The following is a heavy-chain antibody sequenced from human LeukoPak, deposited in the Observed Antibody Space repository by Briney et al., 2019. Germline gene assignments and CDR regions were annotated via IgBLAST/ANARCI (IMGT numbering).Heavy chain of an antibody. J-gene: IGHJ4*02. V-gene: IGHV4-39*01. Sequence: SETLSLTCTVSGGSISSSYYYWGWIRQPPGKGLEWIGSIYYSGSTYYNPSLKSRVTISVDTSKNQFSLKLRSVTAADTAVYCCARHFGTWGQGTLVTVSS. D-gene: IGHD3/OR15-3a*01. CDR1: GGSISSSYYY. CDR3: ARHFGT. CDR2: IYYSGST.